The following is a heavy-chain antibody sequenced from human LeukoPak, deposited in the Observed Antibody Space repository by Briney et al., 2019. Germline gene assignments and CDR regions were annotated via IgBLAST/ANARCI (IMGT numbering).Heavy chain of an antibody. J-gene: IGHJ4*02. V-gene: IGHV1-69*04. Sequence: SVKVSCKASGGTFSSYAISWVRQAPGQGLEWMGRIIPILGIANYAQKFQGRVTITADKSTSTAYMELSSLRSEDTAVYYCARDPNSSSAHYFDYWGQGTLVTVSS. CDR2: IIPILGIA. D-gene: IGHD6-6*01. CDR1: GGTFSSYA. CDR3: ARDPNSSSAHYFDY.